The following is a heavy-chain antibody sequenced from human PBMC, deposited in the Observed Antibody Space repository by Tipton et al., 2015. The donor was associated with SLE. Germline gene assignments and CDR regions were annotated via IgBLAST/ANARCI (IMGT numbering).Heavy chain of an antibody. CDR1: GFTFSSYW. Sequence: GSLRLSCAASGFTFSSYWMNWVRQAPEKGLEWVANIKQDESEKYYVDSVKGRFTISRDNAKNSLYLQMNSLRAEDTAVYYCTRGGREGPGHGDYWGQGTLVTVSS. J-gene: IGHJ4*02. CDR3: TRGGREGPGHGDY. V-gene: IGHV3-7*01. D-gene: IGHD2-8*02. CDR2: IKQDESEK.